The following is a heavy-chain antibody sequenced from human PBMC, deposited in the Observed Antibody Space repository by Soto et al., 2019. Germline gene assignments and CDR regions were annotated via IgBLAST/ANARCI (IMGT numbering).Heavy chain of an antibody. CDR1: GSTFSTYS. V-gene: IGHV3-23*01. CDR2: LSGAGGTT. Sequence: GGSLRLSCDASGSTFSTYSMNWVRQAPGKGLDWVASLSGAGGTTYYADSVRGRFTVSRDNSKSTLYLDMNNLSAGDTAVYYYSRVIPGVEAWFDPWGQGTLVTVSS. J-gene: IGHJ5*02. CDR3: SRVIPGVEAWFDP. D-gene: IGHD2-2*01.